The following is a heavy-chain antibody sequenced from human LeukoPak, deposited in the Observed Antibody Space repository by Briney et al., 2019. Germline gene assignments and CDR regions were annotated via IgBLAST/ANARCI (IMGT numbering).Heavy chain of an antibody. CDR2: IYYSGST. Sequence: SETLSLTCTVSGGSISSYYWSWIRQPPGEGLEWIGYIYYSGSTNYNPSLKSRVTISVDTSKNQFSLKLSSVTAADTAVYYCARTGATAAGQFDYWGQGTLVTVSS. CDR3: ARTGATAAGQFDY. J-gene: IGHJ4*02. CDR1: GGSISSYY. V-gene: IGHV4-59*01. D-gene: IGHD6-13*01.